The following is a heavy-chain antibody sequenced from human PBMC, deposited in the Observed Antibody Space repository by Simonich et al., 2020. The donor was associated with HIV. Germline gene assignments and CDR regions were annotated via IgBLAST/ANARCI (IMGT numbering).Heavy chain of an antibody. CDR1: GFTFDDYA. V-gene: IGHV3-9*03. CDR3: AKDRYSSSSGSFDY. CDR2: ISWNRCSI. D-gene: IGHD6-6*01. Sequence: EVQLVESGGGLVQPGRSLRLSCAASGFTFDDYAMHWVRQAPGKGPGLVSGISWNRCSISYAGSVKGRFTISRDNAKNSLYLQMNSLRAEDMALYYCAKDRYSSSSGSFDYWGQGTLVTVSS. J-gene: IGHJ4*02.